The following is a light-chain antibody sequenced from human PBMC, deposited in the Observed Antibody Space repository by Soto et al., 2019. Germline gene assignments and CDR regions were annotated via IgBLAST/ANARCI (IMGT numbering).Light chain of an antibody. CDR2: KAS. CDR3: QHYNSYSEA. Sequence: DIQMNQSPSTLSGSVGDRVTITCRASQTISSWLAWYQQKPGKAPKLLIYKASTLKSGVPSRFSGGGSGTEFTLTISSLQPDDFATYYCQHYNSYSEAFGQGTKVDI. J-gene: IGKJ1*01. CDR1: QTISSW. V-gene: IGKV1-5*03.